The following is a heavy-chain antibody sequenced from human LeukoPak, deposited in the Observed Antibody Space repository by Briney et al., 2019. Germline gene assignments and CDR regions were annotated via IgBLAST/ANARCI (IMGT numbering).Heavy chain of an antibody. CDR1: GFTFSSYA. CDR2: ISYDGSNK. Sequence: PGGSLRLSCVASGFTFSSYAMHWVRQAPGKGLEWVAVISYDGSNKYYADSVKGRFTIPRDNSKNTLYLQMNSLRAEDTAVYYCARVNRCSSTSCYIYGMDVWGKGTTVTVSS. CDR3: ARVNRCSSTSCYIYGMDV. V-gene: IGHV3-30*04. D-gene: IGHD2-2*02. J-gene: IGHJ6*04.